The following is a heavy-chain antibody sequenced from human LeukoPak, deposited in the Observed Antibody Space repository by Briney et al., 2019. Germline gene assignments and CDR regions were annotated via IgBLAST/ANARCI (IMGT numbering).Heavy chain of an antibody. CDR3: AKHTGKARTDYYFAMDV. D-gene: IGHD1-1*01. CDR1: GYSFTNYW. J-gene: IGHJ6*02. V-gene: IGHV5-51*01. Sequence: GESLKISCQGSGYSFTNYWIGWLRQMTGKGLEWMGIIYPDDSDTRYSPSFQGQVTISVDKSISVAYLQWSSLKASDTAMYYCAKHTGKARTDYYFAMDVWGQGTTVTVSS. CDR2: IYPDDSDT.